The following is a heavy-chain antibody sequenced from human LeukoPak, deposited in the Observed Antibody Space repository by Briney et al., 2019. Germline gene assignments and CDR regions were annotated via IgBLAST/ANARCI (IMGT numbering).Heavy chain of an antibody. CDR3: ARDRATYYYDSSGYSG. V-gene: IGHV3-66*01. J-gene: IGHJ4*02. D-gene: IGHD3-22*01. CDR2: IYSGGST. Sequence: GGSLRLSCAASGFTVSSNYMSWVRQAPGKGLEWVSVIYSGGSTYYADSVKGRFTISRDNSKNTLYLQMNSLRAEDTAVYYCARDRATYYYDSSGYSGWGQGTLVTVSS. CDR1: GFTVSSNY.